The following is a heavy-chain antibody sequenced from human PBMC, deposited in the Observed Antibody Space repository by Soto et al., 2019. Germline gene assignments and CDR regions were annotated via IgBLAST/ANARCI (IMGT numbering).Heavy chain of an antibody. D-gene: IGHD3-22*01. J-gene: IGHJ4*02. V-gene: IGHV4-4*07. CDR2: IYTSGST. Sequence: SETLSLTCTVSGGSISSYYWSWIRQPAGKGLEWIGRIYTSGSTNYNPSLKSRVTTSVDTSKNQFSLKLSSVTAADTAVYYCAREGDYYDSSGYSSRPWGQGTMVTVYS. CDR1: GGSISSYY. CDR3: AREGDYYDSSGYSSRP.